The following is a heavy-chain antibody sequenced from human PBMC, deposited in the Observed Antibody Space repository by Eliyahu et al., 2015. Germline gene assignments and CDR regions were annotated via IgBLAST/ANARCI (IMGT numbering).Heavy chain of an antibody. CDR3: ARGSSGYNNWFDP. D-gene: IGHD3-22*01. Sequence: QVQLQESGPGLVKPSQTLSLTCXXSGGSIRSGGYYWSWIRQHPGKGXEWIGYIYYSGSTYYNPSLKSRVTISVDTSKNQFSLKLSSVTAADTAVYYCARGSSGYNNWFDPWGQGTLVTVSS. V-gene: IGHV4-31*03. CDR2: IYYSGST. CDR1: GGSIRSGGYY. J-gene: IGHJ5*02.